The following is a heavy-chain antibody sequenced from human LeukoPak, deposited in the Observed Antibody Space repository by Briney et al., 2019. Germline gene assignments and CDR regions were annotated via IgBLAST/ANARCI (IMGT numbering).Heavy chain of an antibody. V-gene: IGHV3-30-3*01. CDR1: GFTFSSYA. D-gene: IGHD1-26*01. J-gene: IGHJ4*02. CDR3: AREWWELPNYFDY. Sequence: GGSLRLSCAASGFTFSSYAMHWVRQAPGKGLEWVAVISYDGSNKYYADSVKGRFTISRDNSKNTLYLQMNSLRAEDTAVYYCAREWWELPNYFDYWGQGTLSPSPQ. CDR2: ISYDGSNK.